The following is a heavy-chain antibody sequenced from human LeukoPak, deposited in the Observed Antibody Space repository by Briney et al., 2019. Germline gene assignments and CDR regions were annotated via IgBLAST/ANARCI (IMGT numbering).Heavy chain of an antibody. Sequence: PGGSLRLSCAASGFTVSSTYVSWVRQAPGKGLEWVSVIYKGGNTYYIDSVKGRFTISRDTSKNTLYLQMNSLRAEDTAVYYCARTKRGVPEDYWGQGTLVTVSS. CDR3: ARTKRGVPEDY. J-gene: IGHJ4*02. CDR2: IYKGGNT. CDR1: GFTVSSTY. D-gene: IGHD3-10*01. V-gene: IGHV3-53*01.